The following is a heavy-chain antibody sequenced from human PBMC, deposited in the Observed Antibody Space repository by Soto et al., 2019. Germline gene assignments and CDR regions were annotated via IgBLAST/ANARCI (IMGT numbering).Heavy chain of an antibody. CDR2: IYYSGST. V-gene: IGHV4-31*03. J-gene: IGHJ6*02. Sequence: PSETLSLTCTVSGGSISSGGYYWSWIRQHPGKGLEWIGYIYYSGSTYYNPSLKSRVTISVDTSKNQFSLKLSSVTAVDTAVYYCARNLYYYDSSGYYPSRAEYMDVWGQGTTVTVSS. CDR1: GGSISSGGYY. D-gene: IGHD3-22*01. CDR3: ARNLYYYDSSGYYPSRAEYMDV.